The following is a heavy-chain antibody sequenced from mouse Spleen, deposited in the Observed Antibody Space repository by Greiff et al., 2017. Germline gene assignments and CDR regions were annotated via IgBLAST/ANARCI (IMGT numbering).Heavy chain of an antibody. CDR3: ASGDYYGSSYKFAY. CDR1: GYTFTSYW. CDR2: IDPSDSET. Sequence: QVQLQQPGAELVRPGSSVKLSCKASGYTFTSYWMHWVKQRPIQGLEWIGNIDPSDSETHYNQKFKDKATLTVDKSSSTAYMQLSSLTSEDSAVYYCASGDYYGSSYKFAYWGQGTLVTVSA. D-gene: IGHD1-1*01. J-gene: IGHJ3*01. V-gene: IGHV1-52*01.